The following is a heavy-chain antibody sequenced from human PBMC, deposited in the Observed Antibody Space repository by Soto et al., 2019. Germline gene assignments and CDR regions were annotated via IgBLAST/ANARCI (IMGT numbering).Heavy chain of an antibody. CDR3: ARRITMVRGPYYYYAMDV. Sequence: GGSLRLSCAASGFTFSSHPLNWVRQAAGRGLEGISYITSTSSAKNYADSVKGRFTISRDNDNNSLYLQMNRLRDEDTAVYYCARRITMVRGPYYYYAMDVWGQGTTVRVSS. J-gene: IGHJ6*02. V-gene: IGHV3-48*02. CDR2: ITSTSSAK. D-gene: IGHD3-10*01. CDR1: GFTFSSHP.